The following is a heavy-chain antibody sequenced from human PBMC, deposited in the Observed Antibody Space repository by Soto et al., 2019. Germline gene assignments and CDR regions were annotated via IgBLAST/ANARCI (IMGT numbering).Heavy chain of an antibody. CDR1: GYSIASCDF. CDR3: ARAFDYYGMDV. CDR2: IYHSGSV. Sequence: PSETLSLTCAVSGYSIASCDFCAWIRQSAGKELEWIGSIYHSGSVYYDPSLNSRVAVSLDTSKNHFSLKLTSLTAADTAVYYCARAFDYYGMDVWGQGTTVTVSS. V-gene: IGHV4-38-2*01. J-gene: IGHJ6*02.